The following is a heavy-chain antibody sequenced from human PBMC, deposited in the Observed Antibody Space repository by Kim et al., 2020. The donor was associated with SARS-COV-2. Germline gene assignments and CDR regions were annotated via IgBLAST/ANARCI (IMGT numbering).Heavy chain of an antibody. J-gene: IGHJ6*02. D-gene: IGHD4-17*01. V-gene: IGHV3-23*01. CDR2: ISGSGGST. Sequence: GGSLRLSCAASGFTFSSYAMSWVRQAPGKGLEWVSAISGSGGSTYYADSVKGRFTISRDNSKNTLYLQMNSLRAEDTAVYYCAKGEGTVKTYYYYGMDVWGQGTTVTVSS. CDR1: GFTFSSYA. CDR3: AKGEGTVKTYYYYGMDV.